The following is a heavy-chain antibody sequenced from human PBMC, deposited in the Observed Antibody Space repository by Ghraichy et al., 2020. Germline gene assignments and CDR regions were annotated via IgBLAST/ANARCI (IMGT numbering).Heavy chain of an antibody. Sequence: ASVKVSCTASGSNFISLGSSWERQSPGQRHERMGWISAYTGNTNFAPKFQGRLTLTTDTSTSTAYMELRSLTSDDTAVYYCARDEDGYVSDWSNLDFWGQGTLVTVSS. J-gene: IGHJ4*02. CDR2: ISAYTGNT. V-gene: IGHV1-18*01. D-gene: IGHD6-19*01. CDR3: ARDEDGYVSDWSNLDF. CDR1: GSNFISLG.